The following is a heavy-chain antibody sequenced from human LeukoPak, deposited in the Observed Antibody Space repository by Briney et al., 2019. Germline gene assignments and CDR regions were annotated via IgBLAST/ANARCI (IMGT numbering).Heavy chain of an antibody. Sequence: GGSLRLSCVVSGFSISSHWMSWVRQAPGKGLEWVASLKEDVSARNLVDSVKGRFTISRDNAKNSLYLQMNSLRAEDTAVYYCARDQAAGTPDYWGQGTLVTVSS. CDR1: GFSISSHW. CDR2: LKEDVSAR. CDR3: ARDQAAGTPDY. J-gene: IGHJ4*02. D-gene: IGHD6-13*01. V-gene: IGHV3-7*01.